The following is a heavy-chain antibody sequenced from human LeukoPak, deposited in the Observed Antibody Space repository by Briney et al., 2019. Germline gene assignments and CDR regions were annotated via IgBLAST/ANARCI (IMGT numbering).Heavy chain of an antibody. CDR3: AKESYDSSGYYHYYYYYMDV. J-gene: IGHJ6*03. D-gene: IGHD3-22*01. CDR1: GLTFSSYE. V-gene: IGHV3-30*18. Sequence: GGSLRLSCAASGLTFSSYEMNWVRQAPGKGLEWVAVISYDGSNKYYADSVKGRFTISRDNSKNTLYLQMNSLRAEDTAVYYCAKESYDSSGYYHYYYYYMDVWGKGTTVTVSS. CDR2: ISYDGSNK.